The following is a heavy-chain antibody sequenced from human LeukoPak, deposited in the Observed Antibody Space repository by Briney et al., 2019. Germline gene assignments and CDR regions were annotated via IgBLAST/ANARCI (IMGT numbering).Heavy chain of an antibody. J-gene: IGHJ4*02. V-gene: IGHV4-39*07. CDR3: ARGIAVAGVTEGDY. D-gene: IGHD6-19*01. CDR1: GGSISSSSYY. Sequence: PSETLSLTCTVSGGSISSSSYYWGWIRQPPGKGLEWIGSIYYSGSTYYNPSLKSRVTISVDTSKNQFSLKLSSVTAADTAVYYCARGIAVAGVTEGDYWGQGTLVTVSS. CDR2: IYYSGST.